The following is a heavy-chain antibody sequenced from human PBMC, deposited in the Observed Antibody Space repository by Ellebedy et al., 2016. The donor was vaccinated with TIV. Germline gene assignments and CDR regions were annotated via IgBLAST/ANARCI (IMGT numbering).Heavy chain of an antibody. V-gene: IGHV3-33*01. CDR1: GFSFSAND. D-gene: IGHD5-24*01. J-gene: IGHJ4*02. CDR3: ARGGSTGWLQSYFDY. CDR2: IWHDGSNK. Sequence: PAGSLRLSCAASGFSFSANDMHWVRQAPGKGLGWAAVIWHDGSNKYYADSVNGRFTISRDNSNDTLYLQMNSLRAEDTAVYYCARGGSTGWLQSYFDYWGQGTLVTVSS.